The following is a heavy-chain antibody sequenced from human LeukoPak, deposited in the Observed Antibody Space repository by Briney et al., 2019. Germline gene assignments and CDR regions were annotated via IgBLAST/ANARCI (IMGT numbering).Heavy chain of an antibody. CDR2: IIPIFGTA. CDR1: GGTFSSYA. J-gene: IGHJ3*02. Sequence: ASVKVSCKASGGTFSSYAISWVRQAPGQGLEWMGGIIPIFGTANYAQKFQGRVTITADESTSTAYMELSSLRAEDTAVYYCARDLKGNSGAAFDIWGQGTMVTVSS. CDR3: ARDLKGNSGAAFDI. D-gene: IGHD2-15*01. V-gene: IGHV1-69*13.